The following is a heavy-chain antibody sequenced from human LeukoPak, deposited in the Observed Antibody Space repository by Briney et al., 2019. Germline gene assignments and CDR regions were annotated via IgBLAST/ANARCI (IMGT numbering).Heavy chain of an antibody. CDR3: ARGRTAVAEDY. J-gene: IGHJ4*02. D-gene: IGHD6-19*01. V-gene: IGHV4-34*01. CDR2: INHSGST. Sequence: SETLSLTCAVCGGSFSGYYWSWIRQPPGKGLEWIGEINHSGSTNYNPSLKSRVTISVDTSKNQFSLKLSSVTAADTAVYYCARGRTAVAEDYWGQGTLVTVSS. CDR1: GGSFSGYY.